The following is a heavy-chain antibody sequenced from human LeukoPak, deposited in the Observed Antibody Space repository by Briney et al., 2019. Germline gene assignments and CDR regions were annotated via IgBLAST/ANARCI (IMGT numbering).Heavy chain of an antibody. Sequence: QSGGSLRLSCAASGFTFSSYAMSWVRQAPGKGLEWVSAISGSGGSTYYADSVKGRFTISRDSSKNTLYLQMNSLRAEDTAVYYCAKFGGYSSSWFDYWGQGTLVTVSS. CDR3: AKFGGYSSSWFDY. CDR2: ISGSGGST. D-gene: IGHD6-13*01. V-gene: IGHV3-23*01. J-gene: IGHJ4*02. CDR1: GFTFSSYA.